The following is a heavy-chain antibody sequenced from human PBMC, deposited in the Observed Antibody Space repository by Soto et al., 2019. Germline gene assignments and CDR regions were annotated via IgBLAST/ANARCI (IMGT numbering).Heavy chain of an antibody. J-gene: IGHJ4*02. Sequence: GGSLRLSCAASGLIVSSTCMNWVRQAPGRGLEWVSGASGSGDNTYYTDSVKGRFTVSRDSSKNTMYLQMNSLRAEDTAIYFCAKEKNGYCSGGSCYHYFDYWGQGALVTVSS. CDR2: ASGSGDNT. CDR3: AKEKNGYCSGGSCYHYFDY. D-gene: IGHD2-15*01. V-gene: IGHV3-23*01. CDR1: GLIVSSTC.